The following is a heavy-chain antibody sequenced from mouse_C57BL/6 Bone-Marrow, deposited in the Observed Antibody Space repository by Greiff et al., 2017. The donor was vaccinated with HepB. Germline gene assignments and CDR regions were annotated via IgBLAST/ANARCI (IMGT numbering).Heavy chain of an antibody. Sequence: DVQLQESGPGLVKPSQSLSLTCSVTGYSITSGYYWNWIRQFPGNKLEWMGYISYDGSNNYNPSLKNRISITRDTSKNQFFLKLNSVTTEDTATYYCAGDGYPWDFDVWGTGTTVTVSS. J-gene: IGHJ1*03. CDR3: AGDGYPWDFDV. CDR2: ISYDGSN. CDR1: GYSITSGYY. V-gene: IGHV3-6*01. D-gene: IGHD2-2*01.